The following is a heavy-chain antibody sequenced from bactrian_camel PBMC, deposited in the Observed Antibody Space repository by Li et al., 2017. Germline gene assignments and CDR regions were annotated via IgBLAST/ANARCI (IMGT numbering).Heavy chain of an antibody. V-gene: IGHV3S42*01. CDR2: IDYSGTLT. CDR1: GFQFSDYP. Sequence: DVQLVESGGGLMQPGGSLRLSCIASGFQFSDYPMSWVRQAPGKALEWLAQIDYSGTLTRINTPAEGRFFISRDNTQNKTYLQLNSLRLEDTAMYYCTKARQPKMMTDYERTAPILSQGTQVTVS. D-gene: IGHD4*01. J-gene: IGHJ4*01.